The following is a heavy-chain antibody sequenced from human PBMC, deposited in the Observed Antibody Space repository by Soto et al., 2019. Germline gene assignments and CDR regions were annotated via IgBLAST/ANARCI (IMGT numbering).Heavy chain of an antibody. CDR2: ISAYNGNT. V-gene: IGHV1-18*01. CDR3: ARDTKAVIWSRHHTVGSGMEV. J-gene: IGHJ6*02. D-gene: IGHD2-8*02. CDR1: GYTFTSYG. Sequence: ASVKVSCKASGYTFTSYGISWVRQAPGQGLEWMGWISAYNGNTNYAQKLQGRVTMTTDTSTSTAYMELRSLRSDDTAVYYCARDTKAVIWSRHHTVGSGMEVWGQGTTVTVSS.